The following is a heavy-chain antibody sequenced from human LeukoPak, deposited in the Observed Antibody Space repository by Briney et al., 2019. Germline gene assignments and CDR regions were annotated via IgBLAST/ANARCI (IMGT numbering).Heavy chain of an antibody. CDR3: AKGEHIVVVTATFDY. V-gene: IGHV3-23*01. CDR1: GFTFSSYA. J-gene: IGHJ4*02. D-gene: IGHD2-21*02. Sequence: GGSLRLSCAASGFTFSSYAMSWVRQAPGKGLEWVSAISGSGGSTYYADSVKGRFTIPRDNSKNTLYLQMNSLRAEDTAVYYCAKGEHIVVVTATFDYWGQGTLVTVSS. CDR2: ISGSGGST.